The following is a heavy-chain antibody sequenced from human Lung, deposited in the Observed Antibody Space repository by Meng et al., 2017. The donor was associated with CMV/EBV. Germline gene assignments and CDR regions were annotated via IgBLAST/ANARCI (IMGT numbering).Heavy chain of an antibody. V-gene: IGHV7-4-1*02. CDR1: GYTFTSYA. D-gene: IGHD2-15*01. CDR3: ARLYCSGGSCYTIDY. Sequence: QVQLGQSGLWLKKPGASVKVSCKASGYTFTSYAMNWLRQAPGQGLEWMGWINTNTGNPTYAQGFTGRFVFSLDTSVSTAYLQISSLKAADTAVYYCARLYCSGGSCYTIDYWGQGTLVTVSS. CDR2: INTNTGNP. J-gene: IGHJ4*02.